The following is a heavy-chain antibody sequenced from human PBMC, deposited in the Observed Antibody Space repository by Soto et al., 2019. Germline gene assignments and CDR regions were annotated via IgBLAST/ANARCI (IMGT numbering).Heavy chain of an antibody. CDR2: ISSSSSTI. V-gene: IGHV3-48*01. CDR3: ARNPKTGTSNY. J-gene: IGHJ4*02. CDR1: GFTFSSYS. Sequence: EVQLVESGGGLVQPGGSLRLSCAASGFTFSSYSMNWVRQAPGKGLEWVSYISSSSSTIYYAGSVKGRFTISRDNAKNSLYPQMNSLRAEDTAVYYRARNPKTGTSNYWGQGTLGTVSS. D-gene: IGHD1-7*01.